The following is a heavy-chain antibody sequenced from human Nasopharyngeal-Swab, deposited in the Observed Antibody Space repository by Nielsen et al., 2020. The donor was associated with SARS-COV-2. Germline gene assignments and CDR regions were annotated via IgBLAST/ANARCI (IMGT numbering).Heavy chain of an antibody. J-gene: IGHJ4*02. CDR1: GFTFSSYS. CDR2: ISSSSSYI. D-gene: IGHD4-23*01. CDR3: ARDFENDYGGRNDY. Sequence: GESLKISCAASGFTFSSYSMNWVRQAPGKGLEWVSSISSSSSYIYYADSVKGRFTISRDNAKNSLYLQMNSLRAEDTAVYYCARDFENDYGGRNDYWGQGTLVTVSS. V-gene: IGHV3-21*01.